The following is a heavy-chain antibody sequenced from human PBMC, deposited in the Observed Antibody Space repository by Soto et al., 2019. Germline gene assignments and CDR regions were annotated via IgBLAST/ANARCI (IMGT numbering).Heavy chain of an antibody. CDR1: GGSISSYY. CDR3: ATLNSDSSGWYDLDY. V-gene: IGHV4-59*01. J-gene: IGHJ4*02. CDR2: IYYSGST. D-gene: IGHD6-19*01. Sequence: PETLSLTCTVSGGSISSYYWSWIRQPPGKGLEWIGYIYYSGSTNYNPSLKSRVTISVDTSKNQFSLKLSSVTAADTAVYYCATLNSDSSGWYDLDYWGQGTLVTVSS.